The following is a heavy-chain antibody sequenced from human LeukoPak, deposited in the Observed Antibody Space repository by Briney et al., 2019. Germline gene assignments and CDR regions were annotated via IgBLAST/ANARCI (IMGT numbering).Heavy chain of an antibody. CDR2: ISSSSSYI. J-gene: IGHJ4*02. V-gene: IGHV3-21*01. CDR1: GFTFSSYA. Sequence: PGGSLRLSCAASGFTFSSYAMHWVRQAPGKGLEWVSSISSSSSYIYYADSVKGRFTISRDNAKNSLYLQMNSLRAEDTAVYYCAWSRDGVQSGDYWGQGTLVTVSS. D-gene: IGHD5-24*01. CDR3: AWSRDGVQSGDY.